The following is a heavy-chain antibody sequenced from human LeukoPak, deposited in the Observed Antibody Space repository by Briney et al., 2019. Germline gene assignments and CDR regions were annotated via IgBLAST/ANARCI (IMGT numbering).Heavy chain of an antibody. J-gene: IGHJ4*02. D-gene: IGHD6-13*01. CDR1: GFTFSNYG. CDR2: ISGGVYNT. CDR3: AKGFAAAGFESDY. Sequence: GGSLRLSCEASGFTFSNYGMNWVRQAPGKGLEWVSGISGGVYNTYYADSVKGRFTISRDNSKNTLYLQMNSLRAEDTAVYYCAKGFAAAGFESDYWGQGTLVTVSS. V-gene: IGHV3-23*01.